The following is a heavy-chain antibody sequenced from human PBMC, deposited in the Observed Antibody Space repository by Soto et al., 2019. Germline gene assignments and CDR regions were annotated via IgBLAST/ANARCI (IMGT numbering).Heavy chain of an antibody. V-gene: IGHV1-69*01. CDR2: IIPIFGTA. CDR3: ASTVVTYYEYFQH. Sequence: QVQLVQSGAEVKKPGSSVKVSCKASGGTFSSYAISWVRQAPGQGLEWMGGIIPIFGTANYAQKFQGRVTITADESTSTGYLELSSLRSEDTAVYYCASTVVTYYEYFQHWGQGTLVTVSS. CDR1: GGTFSSYA. J-gene: IGHJ1*01. D-gene: IGHD3-10*01.